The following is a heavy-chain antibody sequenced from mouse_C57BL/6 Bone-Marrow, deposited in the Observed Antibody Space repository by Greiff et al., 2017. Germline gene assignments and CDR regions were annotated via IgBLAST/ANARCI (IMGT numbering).Heavy chain of an antibody. CDR1: GFSFNTYA. Sequence: EVQLVESGGGLVQPKGSLKLSCAASGFSFNTYAMNWVRQAPGKGLEWVARIRSKSNNYATYYADSVKDRFTISRDDSESMLYLQMNNLKTEDTAMYYCVRLTYYYAMDYWGQGTSVTVSS. V-gene: IGHV10-1*01. D-gene: IGHD1-1*01. CDR3: VRLTYYYAMDY. CDR2: IRSKSNNYAT. J-gene: IGHJ4*01.